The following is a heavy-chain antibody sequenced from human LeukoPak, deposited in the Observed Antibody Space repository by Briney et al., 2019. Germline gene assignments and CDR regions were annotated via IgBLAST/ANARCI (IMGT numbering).Heavy chain of an antibody. Sequence: ASVKVSCKASGYTFTSYGISWVRQAPGQGLEWMGWISAYNGHTNYAQKPQGRVTMTTDTSTSTAYMELRSLRSDDTAVYYCAREPDYYDSSGYYSAGWFDPWGQGTLVTVSS. CDR3: AREPDYYDSSGYYSAGWFDP. J-gene: IGHJ5*02. V-gene: IGHV1-18*01. D-gene: IGHD3-22*01. CDR1: GYTFTSYG. CDR2: ISAYNGHT.